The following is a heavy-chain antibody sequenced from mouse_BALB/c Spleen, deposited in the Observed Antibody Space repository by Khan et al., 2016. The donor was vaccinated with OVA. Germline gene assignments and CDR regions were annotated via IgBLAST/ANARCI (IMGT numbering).Heavy chain of an antibody. CDR3: TTLYCNPFPY. Sequence: VQLQQSGADLVKPGASVKLSCTASGFNIKDTYMHWVKQRPEQGLEWIGRFDPANGDTKFDPKFQGKASITADTSSNKAYLQLSSLTSEDTAVYYCTTLYCNPFPYWGQGTLVTVSA. D-gene: IGHD2-1*01. CDR1: GFNIKDTY. J-gene: IGHJ3*01. V-gene: IGHV14-3*02. CDR2: FDPANGDT.